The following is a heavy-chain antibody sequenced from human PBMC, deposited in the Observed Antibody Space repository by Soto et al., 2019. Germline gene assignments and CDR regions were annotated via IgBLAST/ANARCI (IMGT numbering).Heavy chain of an antibody. D-gene: IGHD3-10*01. CDR3: ARALASGRGLDY. Sequence: EVHLLESGGDLVQPGGSLRLSCAASGFIFSSCPMSWVRQAPGKELEWVSGISGSGSTIFYGDSVRGRFTTSRDNSKNALYLEMSSRRVEDTAVYYCARALASGRGLDYWGQGTLVTVSS. V-gene: IGHV3-23*01. CDR2: ISGSGSTI. CDR1: GFIFSSCP. J-gene: IGHJ4*02.